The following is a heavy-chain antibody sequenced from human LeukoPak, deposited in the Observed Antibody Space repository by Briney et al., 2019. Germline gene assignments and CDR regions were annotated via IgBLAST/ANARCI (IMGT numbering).Heavy chain of an antibody. D-gene: IGHD3-10*01. CDR2: IYTSGNT. J-gene: IGHJ5*02. CDR1: GGSISSGTYY. V-gene: IGHV4-61*02. Sequence: SETLSLTCTVSGGSISSGTYYWNWIRQPAGKGLEWIGRIYTSGNTIYNPSLKSRVTISVDTSKNQVSLKLSSVTAADTAVYYCARHGLTMVRGESNWFDPWGQGTLVTVSS. CDR3: ARHGLTMVRGESNWFDP.